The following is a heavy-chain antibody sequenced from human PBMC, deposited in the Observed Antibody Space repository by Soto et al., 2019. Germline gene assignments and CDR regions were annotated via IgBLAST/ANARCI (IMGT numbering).Heavy chain of an antibody. D-gene: IGHD2-8*01. CDR1: GYSFTDYH. CDR3: ASGDYTDCSNGVCSFFYNHDMDV. V-gene: IGHV1-2*04. Sequence: ASVKVSCKASGYSFTDYHIHWVRQAPGQGLEWLGRINPKSGGTSTAQKFQGWVTMTTDTSISTASMELTRLTSDDTAIYYCASGDYTDCSNGVCSFFYNHDMDVWG. CDR2: INPKSGGT. J-gene: IGHJ6*02.